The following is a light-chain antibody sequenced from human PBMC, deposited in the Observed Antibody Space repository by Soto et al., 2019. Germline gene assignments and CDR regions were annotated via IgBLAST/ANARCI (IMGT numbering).Light chain of an antibody. V-gene: IGLV1-44*01. CDR3: AAWDDSLEGPWV. CDR2: SNN. Sequence: QSVLTQPPSASGTPGQRVTISCSGSSSNIGSNTVNWYQQLPGTAPKLLIYSNNQRPSGVPDRFSGSKSGTSASLAISGLQSEDEADYYCAAWDDSLEGPWVFGGGTKLTVL. J-gene: IGLJ3*02. CDR1: SSNIGSNT.